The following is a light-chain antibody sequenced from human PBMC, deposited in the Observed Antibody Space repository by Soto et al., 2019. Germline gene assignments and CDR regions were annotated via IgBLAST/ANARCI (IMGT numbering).Light chain of an antibody. CDR1: QGISSA. CDR2: DAS. J-gene: IGKJ4*01. V-gene: IGKV1-13*02. Sequence: ATQLTHSPSSLSASVGYRVTITCRASQGISSALAWYQQKPGKAPKLLIYDASSLESGVPSRFSGSGSGTDFTLTISSLQPEDFASYYCQQFNSYPLTFGGGTKVEIK. CDR3: QQFNSYPLT.